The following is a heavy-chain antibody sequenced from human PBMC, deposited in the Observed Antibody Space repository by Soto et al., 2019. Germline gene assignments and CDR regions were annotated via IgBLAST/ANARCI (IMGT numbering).Heavy chain of an antibody. CDR3: ARGPHYYGSGSHYYYYMDV. V-gene: IGHV4-34*01. Sequence: SETLSLTCAVYGGSFSGYYWSWIRQPPGKGLEWIGEINHSGSTNYNPSLKSRVTISVDTSKNQFSLKLSSVTAADTAVYYCARGPHYYGSGSHYYYYMDVWGKGTTVTVSS. D-gene: IGHD3-10*01. J-gene: IGHJ6*03. CDR1: GGSFSGYY. CDR2: INHSGST.